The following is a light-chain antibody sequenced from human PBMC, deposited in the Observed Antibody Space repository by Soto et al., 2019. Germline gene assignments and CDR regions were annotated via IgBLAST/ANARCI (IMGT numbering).Light chain of an antibody. J-gene: IGKJ4*01. Sequence: EVVLTQSPATLSVSPGERTTLSCRASQRVSSYLAWCQQKPGLAPRLLIYDASNRATGIPARFSGSGSGTDFTLTISSLEPEDFALYYCQQRSNWPLTFGGGTKVDIK. CDR2: DAS. CDR3: QQRSNWPLT. CDR1: QRVSSY. V-gene: IGKV3-11*01.